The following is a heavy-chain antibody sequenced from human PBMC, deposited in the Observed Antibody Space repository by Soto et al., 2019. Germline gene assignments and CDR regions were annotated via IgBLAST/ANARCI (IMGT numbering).Heavy chain of an antibody. J-gene: IGHJ5*02. CDR1: GGTFSSYA. D-gene: IGHD3-3*01. CDR3: ARAETNYGMVIAQNSFDP. V-gene: IGHV1-69*13. Sequence: SVKVSCKSSGGTFSSYAISWVRQAPGRGREWMGGIIPIFGTANYAQKFQGRVTITADESTSTAYMELSSLRSEDTAVYYCARAETNYGMVIAQNSFDPWGQGTLVTVSS. CDR2: IIPIFGTA.